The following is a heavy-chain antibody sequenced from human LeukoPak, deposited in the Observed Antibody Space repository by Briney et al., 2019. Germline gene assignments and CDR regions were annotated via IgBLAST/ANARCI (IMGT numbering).Heavy chain of an antibody. CDR3: AKGALWFGEAVDY. D-gene: IGHD3-10*01. Sequence: GGSLRLSCAASGFTFDDYAMHWVRQAPGKGLEWVSLISWDGGSTYYADSVKGRFTISRDNSKNSLYLQMDSLRAEDTALYYCAKGALWFGEAVDYWGQGTLVTVSS. J-gene: IGHJ4*02. CDR2: ISWDGGST. CDR1: GFTFDDYA. V-gene: IGHV3-43D*04.